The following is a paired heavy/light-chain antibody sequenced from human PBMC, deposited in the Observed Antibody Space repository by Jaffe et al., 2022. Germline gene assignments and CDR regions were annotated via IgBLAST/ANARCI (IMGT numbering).Light chain of an antibody. CDR2: EVS. Sequence: QSALTQPASVSGSPGQSITISCTGTSSDVGGYNYVSWYQQHPGKAPKLMIYEVSNRPSGVSNRFSGSKSGNTASLTISGLQAEDEADYYCSSYTSSSTLLLVFGGGTKLTVL. V-gene: IGLV2-14*01. CDR3: SSYTSSSTLLLV. J-gene: IGLJ2*01. CDR1: SSDVGGYNY.
Heavy chain of an antibody. CDR2: IYYSGST. CDR3: ARHPASGGFLEWLLLSYFDY. CDR1: GGSISSSSYY. Sequence: QLQLQESGPGLVKPSETLSLTCTVSGGSISSSSYYWGWIRQPPGKGLEWIGSIYYSGSTYYNPSLKSRVTISVDTSKNQFSLKLSSVTAADTAVYYCARHPASGGFLEWLLLSYFDYWGQGTLVTVSS. J-gene: IGHJ4*02. D-gene: IGHD3-3*01. V-gene: IGHV4-39*01.